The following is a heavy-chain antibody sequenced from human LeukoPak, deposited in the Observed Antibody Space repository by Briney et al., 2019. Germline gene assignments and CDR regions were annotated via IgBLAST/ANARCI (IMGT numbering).Heavy chain of an antibody. CDR3: ATGNYYDSRGYYTFGH. V-gene: IGHV3-74*01. D-gene: IGHD3-22*01. J-gene: IGHJ1*01. CDR2: ISGDGNTT. CDR1: GFTFNRYW. Sequence: PRRSMRRSCAASGFTFNRYWMQWVRQAQGKGLVWVSRISGDGNTTSYADSVKGGFTISRDNAKNTLYLQMNSLRAEDTAVYYCATGNYYDSRGYYTFGHWGQGTLATVSS.